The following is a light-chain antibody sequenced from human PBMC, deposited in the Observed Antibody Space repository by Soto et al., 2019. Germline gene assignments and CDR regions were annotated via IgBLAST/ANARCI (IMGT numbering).Light chain of an antibody. CDR1: QTINNL. CDR2: DAS. Sequence: DIQMTQSPSTLSASVGDTVTITCRTSQTINNLLAWYQKKPGKAPGPLIFDASTVNPGVPSRFSGSGSGTDFTLTISDLQPDDFATYYCQHYDIYERLTFGPGTTVDIK. CDR3: QHYDIYERLT. J-gene: IGKJ3*01. V-gene: IGKV1-5*01.